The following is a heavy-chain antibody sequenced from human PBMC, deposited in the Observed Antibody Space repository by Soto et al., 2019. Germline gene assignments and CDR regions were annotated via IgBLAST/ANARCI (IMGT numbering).Heavy chain of an antibody. CDR3: AKDLMGGDAFDI. V-gene: IGHV3-30*18. J-gene: IGHJ3*02. D-gene: IGHD3-16*01. CDR2: ISYDGSNK. Sequence: QVQLVESGGGVVQPGRSLRLSCAASGFTFSSYGMHWVRQAPGKGLEWVAVISYDGSNKYYADSVKGRFTISRDNSKNTLYLQMNSLRAEDTAVYYCAKDLMGGDAFDIWGQGTMVTVSS. CDR1: GFTFSSYG.